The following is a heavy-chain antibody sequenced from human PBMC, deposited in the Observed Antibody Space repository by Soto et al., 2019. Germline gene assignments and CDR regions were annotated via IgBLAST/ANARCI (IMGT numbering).Heavy chain of an antibody. Sequence: HGESLKISCKGSGYGFTSYWISWVRQMPGKGLEWMGRIDPSDSYTNYSPSFQGHVTMSADKSISTAYLQWNSLKAPDTAMYYCARNYRDSSGEDVDYWGQGTLVTVSS. CDR1: GYGFTSYW. V-gene: IGHV5-10-1*01. CDR2: IDPSDSYT. CDR3: ARNYRDSSGEDVDY. D-gene: IGHD6-19*01. J-gene: IGHJ4*02.